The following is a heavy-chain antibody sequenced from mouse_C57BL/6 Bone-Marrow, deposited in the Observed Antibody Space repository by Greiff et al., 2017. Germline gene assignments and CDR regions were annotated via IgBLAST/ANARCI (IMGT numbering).Heavy chain of an antibody. CDR2: INPSSGYT. Sequence: QVHVKQSGAELAKPGASVKLSCKASGYTFTSYWMHWVKQRPGQGLEWIGYINPSSGYTKYNQKFKDKATLTVDKSSSTAYLQLSSLTYYDSSVYYCSMAAYWGQGTLVTVAA. CDR1: GYTFTSYW. CDR3: SMAAY. V-gene: IGHV1-7*01. D-gene: IGHD2-3*01. J-gene: IGHJ3*01.